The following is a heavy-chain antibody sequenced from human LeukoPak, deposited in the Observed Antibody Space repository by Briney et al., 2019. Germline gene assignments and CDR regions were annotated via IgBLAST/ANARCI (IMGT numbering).Heavy chain of an antibody. V-gene: IGHV4-39*01. D-gene: IGHD7-27*01. Sequence: SETLSLTCTVSGGSISSSSYYWGWIRQPPGKGLEWIGSIYYSGSTYCNPSLKSRVTISVDTSKNQFSLKLSSVTAADTAVYYCASPDLTGDAFDIWGQGTMVTVSS. CDR3: ASPDLTGDAFDI. CDR1: GGSISSSSYY. CDR2: IYYSGST. J-gene: IGHJ3*02.